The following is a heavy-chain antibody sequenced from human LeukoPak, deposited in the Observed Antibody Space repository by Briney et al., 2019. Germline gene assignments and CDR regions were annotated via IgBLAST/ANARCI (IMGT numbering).Heavy chain of an antibody. J-gene: IGHJ3*01. Sequence: GGSLRLSCAASGFTFSSYAMSWVRQAPGKGLEWVSAISGSGGSTYYADSVKGRFTISRDNSKNTLYLQMNSLRAEDTAVYYCARVVAAGGPRGGFDLWGQGTRVTVSS. CDR3: ARVVAAGGPRGGFDL. CDR1: GFTFSSYA. CDR2: ISGSGGST. V-gene: IGHV3-23*01. D-gene: IGHD6-13*01.